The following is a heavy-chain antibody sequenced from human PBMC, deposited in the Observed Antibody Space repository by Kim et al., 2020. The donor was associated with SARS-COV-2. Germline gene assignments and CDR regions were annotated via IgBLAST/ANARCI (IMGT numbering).Heavy chain of an antibody. Sequence: GGSLRLSCAASGFTFSSYGMHWVRQAPGKGLEWVAAISYDGSNKYYADSVKGRFTISKDNSKNTLYLQMNSLRAEDTAVYYCAKDPDDQRRITIFGVVLLGMDVYGQVTTVTYSS. J-gene: IGHJ6*02. CDR2: ISYDGSNK. D-gene: IGHD3-3*01. CDR1: GFTFSSYG. CDR3: AKDPDDQRRITIFGVVLLGMDV. V-gene: IGHV3-30*18.